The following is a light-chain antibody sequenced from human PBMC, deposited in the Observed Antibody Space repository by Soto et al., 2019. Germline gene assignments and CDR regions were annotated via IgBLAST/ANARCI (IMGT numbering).Light chain of an antibody. CDR3: QQCGSPLVT. J-gene: IGKJ4*01. CDR1: QSVGSSY. Sequence: EIVLTQSPGPLSLSPGERVTLSCRASQSVGSSYLAWYQQKAGHAPRLLIYGASSRATGIPDRFSGSGSGTDFTLTISRLEPEDSAVYYCQQCGSPLVTFGGGTKVEIK. CDR2: GAS. V-gene: IGKV3-20*01.